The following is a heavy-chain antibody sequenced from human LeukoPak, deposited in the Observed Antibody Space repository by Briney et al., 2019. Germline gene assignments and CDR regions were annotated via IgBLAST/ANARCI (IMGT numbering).Heavy chain of an antibody. D-gene: IGHD4-23*01. CDR3: AGDKTTVVTLRWFDP. Sequence: PSETLSLTCTVSGGSISGSSYYWGWIRQPPGKGLEWIGSIYYSGSTHYNPSLKSRVAISVDTSKNQFSLKLSSVTAADTAVYYCAGDKTTVVTLRWFDPWGQGTLVTVSS. CDR1: GGSISGSSYY. V-gene: IGHV4-39*07. CDR2: IYYSGST. J-gene: IGHJ5*02.